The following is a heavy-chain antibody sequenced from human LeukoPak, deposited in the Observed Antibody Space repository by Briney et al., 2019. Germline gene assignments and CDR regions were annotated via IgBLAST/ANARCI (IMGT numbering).Heavy chain of an antibody. Sequence: GGSLRLSCAASGFSFSSYAMTWVRQAPGKGLEWVSVTGVTGDKTYYADSVTGRFTISRDNSKSMLYLQMNSLRAEDTAVYYCAKGMLRGNIVYYYFDSWGQGTLVTVSS. CDR3: AKGMLRGNIVYYYFDS. J-gene: IGHJ4*02. CDR2: TGVTGDKT. V-gene: IGHV3-23*01. D-gene: IGHD3-10*01. CDR1: GFSFSSYA.